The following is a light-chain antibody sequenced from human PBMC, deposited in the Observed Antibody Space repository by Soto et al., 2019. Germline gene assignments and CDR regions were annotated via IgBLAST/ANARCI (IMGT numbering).Light chain of an antibody. CDR1: SGSIASNY. V-gene: IGLV6-57*04. Sequence: NFMLTQPPSVSESPGKTVTISCTRSSGSIASNYVQWYQQRPGSAPTPVIYEDNERPSGGPDRFSGSIDSSSNSASLTISRLKTDDEADYYCQSDHSGNVVFGGGTKLTVL. CDR3: QSDHSGNVV. CDR2: EDN. J-gene: IGLJ2*01.